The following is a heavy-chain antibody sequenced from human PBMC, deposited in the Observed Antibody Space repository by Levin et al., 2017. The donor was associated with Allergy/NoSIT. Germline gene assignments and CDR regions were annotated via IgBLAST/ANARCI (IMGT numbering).Heavy chain of an antibody. CDR2: IYYSGST. J-gene: IGHJ6*02. D-gene: IGHD6-13*01. CDR1: GGSISSGGYY. V-gene: IGHV4-31*03. Sequence: SETLSLTCTVSGGSISSGGYYWSWIRQHPGKGLEWIGYIYYSGSTYYNPSLKSRVTISVDTSKNQFSLKLSSVTAADTAVYYCARSPAAAVAGELDGMDVWGQGTTVTVSS. CDR3: ARSPAAAVAGELDGMDV.